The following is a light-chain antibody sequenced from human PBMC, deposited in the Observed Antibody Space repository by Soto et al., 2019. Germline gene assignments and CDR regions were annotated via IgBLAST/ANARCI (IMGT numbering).Light chain of an antibody. CDR2: DAS. J-gene: IGKJ1*01. CDR1: QSVSSY. V-gene: IGKV3-11*01. Sequence: EILLTKSKASQTFSQGERANLSCRASQSVSSYLAWYQQKPGQAPRLLIYDASNRATGIPARFSGSGSGTDFALTFSSLWSEDFAVYDGQQRSDGPTFGQGTKVDI. CDR3: QQRSDGPT.